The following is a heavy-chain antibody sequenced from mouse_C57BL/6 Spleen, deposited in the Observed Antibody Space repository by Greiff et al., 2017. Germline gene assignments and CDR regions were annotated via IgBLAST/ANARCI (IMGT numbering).Heavy chain of an antibody. V-gene: IGHV1-55*01. D-gene: IGHD2-12*01. CDR2: IYPGSGST. CDR1: GYTFTSYW. J-gene: IGHJ3*01. Sequence: QVSLPPPFSELVKPGASVKMSCKASGYTFTSYWITWVKQRPGQGLEWIGDIYPGSGSTNYNEKFKGKATLTVDTSSSTAYMQLSSLTSEDSAVYYCARASTLFTPWLAYWGQGTLLTVSA. CDR3: ARASTLFTPWLAY.